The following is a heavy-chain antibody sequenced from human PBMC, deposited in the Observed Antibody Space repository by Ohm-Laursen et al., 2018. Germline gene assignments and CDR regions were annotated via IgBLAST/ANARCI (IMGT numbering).Heavy chain of an antibody. D-gene: IGHD3-22*01. Sequence: TQTLTLTCTFSGFSLSTSGTCVSWIRQPPGKALEWLARIVWEDDKYYTTSLETRLTISKDTSKNQVVLTMTDMDPVDTATYYCARLCKYYYDSSGYRLNDAFDIWGQGTMVTVSS. CDR2: IVWEDDK. CDR1: GFSLSTSGTC. CDR3: ARLCKYYYDSSGYRLNDAFDI. J-gene: IGHJ3*02. V-gene: IGHV2-70*11.